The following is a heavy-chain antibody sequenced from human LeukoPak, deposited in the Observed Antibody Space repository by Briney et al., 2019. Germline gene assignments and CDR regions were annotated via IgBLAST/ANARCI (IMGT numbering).Heavy chain of an antibody. CDR2: IWYDGSNK. CDR3: AKDFKSGDGKWEVDY. CDR1: GFAFSHYA. Sequence: PGGSLRLSCAASGFAFSHYAMHWVRQAPGKGLEWVADIWYDGSNKYYADSVRGRFTISRDNSKNMLFLQMSSLRAEDTAVYFCAKDFKSGDGKWEVDYWGQGTLVTVSS. J-gene: IGHJ4*02. D-gene: IGHD1-26*01. V-gene: IGHV3-33*06.